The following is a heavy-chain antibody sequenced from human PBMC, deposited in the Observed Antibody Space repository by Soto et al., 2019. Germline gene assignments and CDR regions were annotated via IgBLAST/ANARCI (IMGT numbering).Heavy chain of an antibody. V-gene: IGHV4-39*01. CDR2: IYYSGST. CDR3: ASLANSGSYYYYYGMDV. D-gene: IGHD1-26*01. CDR1: GGSISSGGYY. J-gene: IGHJ6*02. Sequence: PSETLSLTCTVSGGSISSGGYYWSWIRQHPGKGLEWIGSIYYSGSTYYNPSLKSRVTISVDTSKNQFSLKLSSVTAADTAVYYCASLANSGSYYYYYGMDVWGQGTTVTVSS.